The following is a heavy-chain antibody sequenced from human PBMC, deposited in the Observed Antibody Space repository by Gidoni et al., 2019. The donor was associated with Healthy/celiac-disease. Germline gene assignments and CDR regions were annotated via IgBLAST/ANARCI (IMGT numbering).Heavy chain of an antibody. V-gene: IGHV3-7*03. Sequence: EVQLVESGGGLVQPGGSLRLSCAASGFSFSSYWMSWVRQAPGKGLEWAAKIKQDGSEKYYVDVVKGRFTISRDNAKNSLYLQISGLRAEYTAVYYCARDRGGVVVAAMDYWGQGTLVTVSS. J-gene: IGHJ4*02. CDR1: GFSFSSYW. CDR2: IKQDGSEK. D-gene: IGHD2-15*01. CDR3: ARDRGGVVVAAMDY.